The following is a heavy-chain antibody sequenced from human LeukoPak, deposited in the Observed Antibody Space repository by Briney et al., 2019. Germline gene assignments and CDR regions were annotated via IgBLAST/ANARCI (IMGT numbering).Heavy chain of an antibody. CDR3: ARAVRDRKYGYAFDI. D-gene: IGHD4-17*01. V-gene: IGHV4-59*01. Sequence: SETLSLTCTVSGGPISSYYWSWIRQPPGKGLEWIGYIYYSGSTNYNPSLKSRVTISVDTSKNQFSLKLHSVTAADTAVYYCARAVRDRKYGYAFDIWGQGTMVTVSS. J-gene: IGHJ3*02. CDR2: IYYSGST. CDR1: GGPISSYY.